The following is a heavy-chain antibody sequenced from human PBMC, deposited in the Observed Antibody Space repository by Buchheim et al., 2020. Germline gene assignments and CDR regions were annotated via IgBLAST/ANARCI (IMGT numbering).Heavy chain of an antibody. CDR1: GFTFGTYW. D-gene: IGHD4-11*01. CDR3: ARADTNYTPLNY. CDR2: IKQDGSEK. Sequence: QLVESGGGLVQPGGSLRLSCAASGFTFGTYWMSWVRQAPGKGLEWVANIKQDGSEKYYVDSVKGRFTISRDNAKNSLSLQMNTLRAEDTAVYYCARADTNYTPLNYWGQGTL. J-gene: IGHJ4*02. V-gene: IGHV3-7*01.